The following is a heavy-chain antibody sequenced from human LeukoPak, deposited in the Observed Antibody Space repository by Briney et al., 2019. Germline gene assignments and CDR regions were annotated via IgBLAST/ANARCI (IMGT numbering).Heavy chain of an antibody. CDR3: ARVVLWFGEYIPDLTIYYGMDV. V-gene: IGHV4-31*03. J-gene: IGHJ6*02. D-gene: IGHD3-10*01. CDR1: GGSISSGGYY. Sequence: NPSQTLSLTCTVSGGSISSGGYYWSWIRQHPGKGLEWIGYIYYSGSTYYNPSLKSRVTISVDTSKNQFSLKLSSVTAADTAVYYCARVVLWFGEYIPDLTIYYGMDVWGQGTTVTVSS. CDR2: IYYSGST.